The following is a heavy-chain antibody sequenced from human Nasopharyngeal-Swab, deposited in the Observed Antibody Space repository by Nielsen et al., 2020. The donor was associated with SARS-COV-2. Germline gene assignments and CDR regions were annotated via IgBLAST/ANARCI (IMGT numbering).Heavy chain of an antibody. CDR2: IIPIFGTT. V-gene: IGHV1-69*06. J-gene: IGHJ4*02. D-gene: IGHD3-22*01. CDR1: GGSFSSYA. CDR3: ARVEGYDSSGYYCDY. Sequence: SVKVSCKASGGSFSSYAISWVRQAPGQGLEWMGGIIPIFGTTNYAQKFQGRVTITADKSTSTAYMELSSLRSEDTAVYYCARVEGYDSSGYYCDYWGQGTLVTVSS.